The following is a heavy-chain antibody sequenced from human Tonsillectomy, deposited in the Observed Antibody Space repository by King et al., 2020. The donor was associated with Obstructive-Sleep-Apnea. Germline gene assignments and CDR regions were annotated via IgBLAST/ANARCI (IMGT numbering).Heavy chain of an antibody. J-gene: IGHJ6*02. D-gene: IGHD1-26*01. Sequence: QMQLQESGPGLVKPSETLSLTCTVSGDSISSYYWSWIRQPPGKGLEWIGYIYSSGSTKYNPSLKSRVTISVDTSKNQFSLKLSSVTAADTAVYYCARNTEHYYYYGMDVWGQGTTVTVSS. CDR2: IYSSGST. V-gene: IGHV4-59*08. CDR1: GDSISSYY. CDR3: ARNTEHYYYYGMDV.